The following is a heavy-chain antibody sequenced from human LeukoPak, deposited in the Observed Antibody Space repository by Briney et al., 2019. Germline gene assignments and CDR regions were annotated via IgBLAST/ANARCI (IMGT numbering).Heavy chain of an antibody. Sequence: ASETLSLTCTVSGDSISSGGYYWSWIRQHPGKGLEWIGYIYYSGSTYYNPSLKSRVTISIDTSKNHFSLRLTSVTAADTAVYYCARDFENYGSGSRFDPWGQGTLVTVSS. V-gene: IGHV4-31*03. D-gene: IGHD3-10*01. CDR3: ARDFENYGSGSRFDP. CDR2: IYYSGST. CDR1: GDSISSGGYY. J-gene: IGHJ5*02.